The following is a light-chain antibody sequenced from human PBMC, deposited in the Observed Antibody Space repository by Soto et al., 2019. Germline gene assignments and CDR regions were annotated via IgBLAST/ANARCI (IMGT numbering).Light chain of an antibody. CDR1: QSVGSND. CDR3: LQYDTSPLT. J-gene: IGKJ4*01. Sequence: EIVLTQSPATLSLFPGERATLSCLASQSVGSNDLAWFQQKPGQAPRLLIYGASTRATGIPDRFGGSGSGTDFTLTISSLEPEDFALYHCLQYDTSPLTFGGGTKVDI. CDR2: GAS. V-gene: IGKV3-20*01.